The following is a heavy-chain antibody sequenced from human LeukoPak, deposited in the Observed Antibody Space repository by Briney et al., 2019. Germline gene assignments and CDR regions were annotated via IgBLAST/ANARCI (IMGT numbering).Heavy chain of an antibody. Sequence: GGSLRLSCAASGFTFSTYWMSWVRQAPGKGLEWVANIKEDGSEKYYVDSVKGRFTISRDNAKNSLYLQMNSLRAEDTALYYCARDYSSWLDYWGQGTLVTVSA. CDR3: ARDYSSWLDY. V-gene: IGHV3-7*04. CDR1: GFTFSTYW. CDR2: IKEDGSEK. J-gene: IGHJ4*02. D-gene: IGHD6-13*01.